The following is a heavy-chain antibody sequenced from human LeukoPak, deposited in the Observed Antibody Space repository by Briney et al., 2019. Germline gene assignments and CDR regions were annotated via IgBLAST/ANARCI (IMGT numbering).Heavy chain of an antibody. Sequence: PGRSLRLSCTAAGFTFSNYWMTWVRQAPGKGLEWVANINPDANLIRYVDSVKGRFTISRDNAKNSVYLQMNSLRVEDTAVYYCAKSEGYIPSYWGQGTLVSVS. CDR3: AKSEGYIPSY. CDR2: INPDANLI. D-gene: IGHD5-18*01. V-gene: IGHV3-7*01. J-gene: IGHJ4*02. CDR1: GFTFSNYW.